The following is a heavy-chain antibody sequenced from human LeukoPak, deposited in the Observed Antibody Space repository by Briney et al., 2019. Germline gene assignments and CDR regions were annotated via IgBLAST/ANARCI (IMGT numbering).Heavy chain of an antibody. D-gene: IGHD3-16*01. CDR3: ARLNPGYVTAPHDS. CDR2: AYYSGSI. CDR1: GGSITAGNHH. V-gene: IGHV4-39*01. Sequence: SETLSFTCTVSGGSITAGNHHWGWIRQPPGKGLEWIGSAYYSGSIFSDTSHESRVTISGDTSKNQFSLSLSSVTAADTAVYYCARLNPGYVTAPHDSWGQGMLVTVSS. J-gene: IGHJ5*01.